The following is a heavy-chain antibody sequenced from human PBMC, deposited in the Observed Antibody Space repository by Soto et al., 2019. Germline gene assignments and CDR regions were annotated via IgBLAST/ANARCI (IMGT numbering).Heavy chain of an antibody. D-gene: IGHD2-15*01. J-gene: IGHJ6*02. CDR2: INPSGGST. CDR3: ARVGYGQYYYYYGMDV. V-gene: IGHV1-46*01. CDR1: GYTFTSYY. Sequence: QVQLVQSGAEVKKPGASVKVSCKASGYTFTSYYMHWVRQAPGQGLEWMGIINPSGGSTSYAQKFQGRVTMTRDTSTSTVYMELSSLRSEDTAVYYCARVGYGQYYYYYGMDVWGQGTTVTVSS.